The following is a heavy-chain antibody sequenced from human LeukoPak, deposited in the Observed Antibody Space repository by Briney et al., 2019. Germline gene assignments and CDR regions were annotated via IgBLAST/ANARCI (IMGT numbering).Heavy chain of an antibody. D-gene: IGHD6-6*01. J-gene: IGHJ6*02. CDR3: ARVAARYVGMDV. V-gene: IGHV4-59*01. Sequence: SETLSLTCAVYGGSFSGYYWSWIRQPPGKGLEWIGYIYYSGSTNYNPSLKSRVTISVDTSKKQVSLNLSSVTAAGTAVYYCARVAARYVGMDVWGQGTTVTVSS. CDR2: IYYSGST. CDR1: GGSFSGYY.